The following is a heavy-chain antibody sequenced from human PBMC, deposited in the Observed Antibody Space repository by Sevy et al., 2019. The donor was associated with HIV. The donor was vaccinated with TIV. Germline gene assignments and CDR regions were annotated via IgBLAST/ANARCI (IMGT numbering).Heavy chain of an antibody. V-gene: IGHV3-15*01. CDR2: IKSKTDGGTT. Sequence: GGSLRLSCAASGFTFSNAWMSWVRQAPGKGLEWVGRIKSKTDGGTTDYAAPVKGRFTISREDSKNKLYLQMNSLKTEDTAVYYCTTDPITMVRGTDYWGQGTLVTVS. CDR1: GFTFSNAW. J-gene: IGHJ4*02. CDR3: TTDPITMVRGTDY. D-gene: IGHD3-10*01.